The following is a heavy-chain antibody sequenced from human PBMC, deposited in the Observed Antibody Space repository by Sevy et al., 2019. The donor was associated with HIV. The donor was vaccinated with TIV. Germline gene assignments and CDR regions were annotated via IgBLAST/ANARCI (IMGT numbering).Heavy chain of an antibody. CDR2: INPDNGGT. V-gene: IGHV1-2*02. J-gene: IGHJ4*02. Sequence: ASVKVSCKASKYSFSDHYIHWVRQAPGQGLEWMGWINPDNGGTNYAQKFQGRVTMTRDTSISTTYMEMSSLGSDDTAVYYCARGFRYRGYWSAVDFWGQGTLVTVSS. CDR1: KYSFSDHY. D-gene: IGHD3-22*01. CDR3: ARGFRYRGYWSAVDF.